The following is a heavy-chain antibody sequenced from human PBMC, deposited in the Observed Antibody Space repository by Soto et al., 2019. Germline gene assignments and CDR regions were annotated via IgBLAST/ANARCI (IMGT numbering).Heavy chain of an antibody. J-gene: IGHJ6*02. CDR3: ARTSMQSRGYSYGHGGMDV. CDR2: IDPSDSYT. V-gene: IGHV5-10-1*01. CDR1: GYSFTIYW. D-gene: IGHD5-18*01. Sequence: GESLKISCKGSGYSFTIYWIAWVRQMPGKGLEWMGRIDPSDSYTNYSPSFQGHVTISADKSISTAYLQWSSLKASDTAMYYCARTSMQSRGYSYGHGGMDVWGQGTTVTVSS.